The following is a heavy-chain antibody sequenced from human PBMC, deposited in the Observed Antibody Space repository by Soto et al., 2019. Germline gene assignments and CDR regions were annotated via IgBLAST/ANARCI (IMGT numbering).Heavy chain of an antibody. D-gene: IGHD2-2*02. J-gene: IGHJ6*02. Sequence: SQTLSLTCAISGDSVSSNSAAGNCIIHSPSRGLEWLGRTYYRSKWYNDYAVSVKSRITINPDTSKNQFSLQLNSVTPEDTAVYYCALQNCSSTSCYTAYYGMDVWGRGTTVTVSS. V-gene: IGHV6-1*01. CDR3: ALQNCSSTSCYTAYYGMDV. CDR1: GDSVSSNSAA. CDR2: TYYRSKWYN.